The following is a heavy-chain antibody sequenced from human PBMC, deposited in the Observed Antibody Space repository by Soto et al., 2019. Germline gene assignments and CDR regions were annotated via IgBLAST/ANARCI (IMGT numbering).Heavy chain of an antibody. Sequence: QVQLVESGGGVVQPGRSLRLSCAASGFTFSDYAMHWVRQAPGKGLEWVAVISDDGDKVFYADSMKDRLTISRDNSKSTLFLQLTSLGPEDTALYYCARAHYHDSSVPNGHAFDIWGQGTVVTVSS. CDR2: ISDDGDKV. J-gene: IGHJ3*02. V-gene: IGHV3-30-3*01. D-gene: IGHD3-22*01. CDR1: GFTFSDYA. CDR3: ARAHYHDSSVPNGHAFDI.